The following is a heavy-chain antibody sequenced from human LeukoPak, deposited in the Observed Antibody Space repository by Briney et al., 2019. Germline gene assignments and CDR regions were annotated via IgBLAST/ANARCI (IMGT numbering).Heavy chain of an antibody. CDR3: ARDGVAGGFGY. D-gene: IGHD6-19*01. CDR1: GFTLSSYW. Sequence: GGSLRLSCAASGFTLSSYWMIWVRQAPGRGLEWVANIKQDGSDTYYVDSVKGRFTISRDNAKNSLYLQMDSLRAEDTAVYYCARDGVAGGFGYWGQGILVTVSS. J-gene: IGHJ4*02. CDR2: IKQDGSDT. V-gene: IGHV3-7*01.